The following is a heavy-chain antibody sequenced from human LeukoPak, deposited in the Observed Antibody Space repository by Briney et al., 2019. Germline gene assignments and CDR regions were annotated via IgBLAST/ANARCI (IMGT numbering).Heavy chain of an antibody. Sequence: GGSLRLSCAASGFTLSGYEMNWVRQPPGKGLEWVSYISSSGSAIYYADSVKGRFTISRDNAKNSLYLQMDSLRAEDTAVYYCASFHDAWGQGTLVTVSS. CDR1: GFTLSGYE. J-gene: IGHJ4*02. CDR3: ASFHDA. CDR2: ISSSGSAI. V-gene: IGHV3-48*03. D-gene: IGHD3-16*01.